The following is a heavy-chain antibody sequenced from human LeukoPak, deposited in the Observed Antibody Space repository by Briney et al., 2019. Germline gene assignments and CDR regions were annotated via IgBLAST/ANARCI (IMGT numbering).Heavy chain of an antibody. J-gene: IGHJ4*02. D-gene: IGHD7-27*01. Sequence: SQTLSLTCTVSGGSISSGGYYWSWIRQHPGKGLEWIGYTYYSGTTYYNPSLKSRVTISVDTSKNQFSLKLTSLTAADTAVYYCARDRSSWGLDCWGQGTLVTVSS. V-gene: IGHV4-31*03. CDR3: ARDRSSWGLDC. CDR1: GGSISSGGYY. CDR2: TYYSGTT.